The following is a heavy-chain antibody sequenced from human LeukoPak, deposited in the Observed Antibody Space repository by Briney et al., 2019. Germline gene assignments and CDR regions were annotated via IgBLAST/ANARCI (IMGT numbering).Heavy chain of an antibody. CDR3: GRVLYSGYVID. Sequence: PSETLSLTCTVSGGSISSGDYYWSWIRQPPGKGLEWIGYIYYSGSTYYNPSLKSRLTISVDTSKNQFSLRLSSVTAADTAVYYCGRVLYSGYVIDWGQGTLVTVPS. J-gene: IGHJ4*02. V-gene: IGHV4-30-4*01. D-gene: IGHD5-12*01. CDR2: IYYSGST. CDR1: GGSISSGDYY.